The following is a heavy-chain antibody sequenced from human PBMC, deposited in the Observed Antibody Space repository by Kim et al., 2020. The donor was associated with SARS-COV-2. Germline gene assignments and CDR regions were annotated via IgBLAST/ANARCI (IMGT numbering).Heavy chain of an antibody. CDR3: TTDLGTPYLIFLFDPFGLDV. Sequence: GGSLRLSCSASGFTFRSDWMSWVRQAPGKGLEWVGRIKTKTEGWTAEYAATVKGRFTISSDDSKATLYLQMNSMRAEDTAVYFCTTDLGTPYLIFLFDPFGLDVWGQGTVVTVSS. V-gene: IGHV3-15*01. J-gene: IGHJ3*01. CDR2: IKTKTEGWTA. CDR1: GFTFRSDW. D-gene: IGHD2-21*01.